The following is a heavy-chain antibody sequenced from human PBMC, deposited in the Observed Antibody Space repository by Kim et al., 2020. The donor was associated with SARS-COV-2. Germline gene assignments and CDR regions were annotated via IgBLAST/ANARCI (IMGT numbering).Heavy chain of an antibody. CDR3: ARDGNLYRSGTFFDN. V-gene: IGHV3-48*03. D-gene: IGHD3-10*01. CDR1: GFSFSNYA. J-gene: IGHJ4*01. Sequence: GGSLRLSCVASGFSFSNYAMNWIRQRPGKGLEWVSYISSKGSTIYYEDSLKGRLTISRDNAKNSLYLQINSLRAEDTAVYYCARDGNLYRSGTFFDNWG. CDR2: ISSKGSTI.